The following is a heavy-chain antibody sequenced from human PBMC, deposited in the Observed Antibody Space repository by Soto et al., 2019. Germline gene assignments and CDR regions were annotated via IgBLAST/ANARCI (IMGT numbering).Heavy chain of an antibody. V-gene: IGHV3-23*01. J-gene: IGHJ4*02. CDR2: ISDRGDTT. CDR3: AKDKPGTTSFDY. D-gene: IGHD1-1*01. Sequence: GGSLRLSCAASGFTITTYAMYWVRQAPGKGLEWVSAISDRGDTTHYADSVKGRFTISRDTSKNTLYLHLNTLRAEDTAVYYCAKDKPGTTSFDYWGPGTMVTVYS. CDR1: GFTITTYA.